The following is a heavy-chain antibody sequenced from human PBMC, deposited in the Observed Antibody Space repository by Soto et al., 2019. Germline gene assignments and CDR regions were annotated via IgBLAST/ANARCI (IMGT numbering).Heavy chain of an antibody. V-gene: IGHV2-5*02. CDR3: VHPTTVTSDDY. CDR2: IYGDDDK. J-gene: IGHJ4*02. CDR1: GFSLTTNRVV. D-gene: IGHD4-17*01. Sequence: GPTLMNPKQTLALACRFSGFSLTTNRVVVGWVRQPPGKAPSWLAFIYGDDDKRYSPSLWSRLTITKDTSKNQVVLTMTNLDPVDTATYYCVHPTTVTSDDYWGRGPLVSLSS.